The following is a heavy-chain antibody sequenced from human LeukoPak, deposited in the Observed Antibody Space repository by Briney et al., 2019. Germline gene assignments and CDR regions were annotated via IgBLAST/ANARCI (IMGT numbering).Heavy chain of an antibody. Sequence: SETLSLTCTVSGGSISSGGYYWSWIRQHPGKGLEWIGYIYYSGSTYYNPSLKSRVTISVDTSKNQFSLKLSSVTAADTAVYYCASSMVQGGGFDPWGQGTLVTVSS. CDR3: ASSMVQGGGFDP. J-gene: IGHJ5*02. CDR2: IYYSGST. V-gene: IGHV4-31*03. CDR1: GGSISSGGYY. D-gene: IGHD3-10*01.